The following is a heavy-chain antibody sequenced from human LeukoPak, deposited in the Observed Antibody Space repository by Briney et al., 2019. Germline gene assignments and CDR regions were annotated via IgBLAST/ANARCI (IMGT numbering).Heavy chain of an antibody. CDR2: IGTAGDT. D-gene: IGHD6-13*01. CDR1: GFTFSNYA. J-gene: IGHJ5*02. Sequence: PGGSLRLSCAASGFTFSNYAMNWVRQAPGKGLEWVSAIGTAGDTYYPGSVKGRFTISRENAKNSLYLQMNSLRAGDTAVYYCARGPGAAAGIGGFDPWGQGTLVTVSS. CDR3: ARGPGAAAGIGGFDP. V-gene: IGHV3-13*01.